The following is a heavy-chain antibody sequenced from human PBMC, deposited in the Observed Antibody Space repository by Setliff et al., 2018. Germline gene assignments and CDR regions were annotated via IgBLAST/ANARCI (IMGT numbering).Heavy chain of an antibody. V-gene: IGHV1-18*01. Sequence: GASVKVSCKTSGFGFTTFGFSWVRQAPGQGLEWLGSISPYSGYYNKTNYAQKFQDRVTMTTDTSTGTAYIELRSLRPDDTAVYYCVRGSGPWVVVAIPFDRWGQGTLVTVSS. J-gene: IGHJ4*02. CDR1: GFGFTTFG. D-gene: IGHD2-2*02. CDR2: ISPYSGYYNKT. CDR3: VRGSGPWVVVAIPFDR.